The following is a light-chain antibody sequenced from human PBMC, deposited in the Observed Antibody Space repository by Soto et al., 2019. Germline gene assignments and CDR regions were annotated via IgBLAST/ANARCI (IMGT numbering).Light chain of an antibody. CDR2: EVS. CDR3: CSYAGSSTWV. J-gene: IGLJ3*02. CDR1: SSDVGSYNL. V-gene: IGLV2-23*02. Sequence: QSVLTQPASVSGSPGQSITISCTGTSSDVGSYNLVSWYQQHPGKAPKLMIYEVSKRPSGVSNRFSGSKSGNTASLTISGLQAEDEAYYYFCSYAGSSTWVFGGGTKLTV.